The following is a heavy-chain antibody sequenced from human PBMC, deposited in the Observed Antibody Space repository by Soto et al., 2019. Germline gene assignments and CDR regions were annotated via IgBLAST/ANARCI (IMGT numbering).Heavy chain of an antibody. D-gene: IGHD6-19*01. CDR1: GYTFTSYG. CDR2: ISAYNGNT. CDR3: ARDLQWLVFYSFAS. Sequence: GASVKVSCKASGYTFTSYGISWVRQAPGQGLEWMGWISAYNGNTNYAQKLQGRVTMTTDTSTSTAYMELRSLRSDDTAVYYCARDLQWLVFYSFASWGQGTLVTDSS. V-gene: IGHV1-18*01. J-gene: IGHJ4*02.